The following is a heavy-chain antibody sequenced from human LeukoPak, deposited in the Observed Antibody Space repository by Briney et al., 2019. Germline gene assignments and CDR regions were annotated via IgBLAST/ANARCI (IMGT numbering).Heavy chain of an antibody. CDR1: GFTFSDYY. D-gene: IGHD1-26*01. J-gene: IGHJ4*02. V-gene: IGHV3-11*04. CDR2: ISSSGSTI. Sequence: GGALRVSCAASGFTFSDYYMSWIRQTPGKGLGWGSYISSSGSTIYYADSVKGRFTISRDNAKNSLYLQMNSLTVEDTAVYYCAKDVGRGWDYFDSWGQGSLVTVSS. CDR3: AKDVGRGWDYFDS.